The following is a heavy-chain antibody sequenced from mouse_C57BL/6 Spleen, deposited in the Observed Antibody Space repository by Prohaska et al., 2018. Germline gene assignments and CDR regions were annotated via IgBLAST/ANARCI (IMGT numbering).Heavy chain of an antibody. CDR2: IDPANGNT. Sequence: EVQLQLSVAELVRPGSSVKLSSTASGFNIKNTYLLWVKQSPEQCLEWIGRIDPANGNTKYAPKLQGKATITADTSSNTADLQLSSLTSEDTAIYYSATYGYDMGSAMDNWGQGASVTVSS. J-gene: IGHJ4*01. CDR3: ATYGYDMGSAMDN. CDR1: GFNIKNTY. V-gene: IGHV14-3*01. D-gene: IGHD2-2*01.